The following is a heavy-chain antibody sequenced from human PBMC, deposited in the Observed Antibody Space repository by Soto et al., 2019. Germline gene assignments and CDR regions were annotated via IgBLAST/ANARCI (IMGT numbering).Heavy chain of an antibody. V-gene: IGHV4-39*01. CDR3: ARRAGCTNGVCYSGDFDY. CDR2: IYYSGST. Sequence: SETLSLTCTVSGGSISSSSYYWGWIRQPPGKGLEWIGSIYYSGSTYYNPSLKSRVTISVDTSKNQFSLKLSSVTAADTAVYHCARRAGCTNGVCYSGDFDYWGQGTLVTVSS. J-gene: IGHJ4*02. D-gene: IGHD2-8*01. CDR1: GGSISSSSYY.